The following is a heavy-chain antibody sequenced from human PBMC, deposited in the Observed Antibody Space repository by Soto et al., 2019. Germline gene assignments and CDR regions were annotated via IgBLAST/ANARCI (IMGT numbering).Heavy chain of an antibody. Sequence: GGSLRLSCAASGFTFSSYGMHWVRQAPGKGLEWVAVIWYDGSNKYYADSVKGRFTISRDKSKNTLYLQMNSLRAEDTAVYYCARRAYSSGWSDFDYWGQGTLVTVSS. CDR2: IWYDGSNK. CDR3: ARRAYSSGWSDFDY. CDR1: GFTFSSYG. J-gene: IGHJ4*02. D-gene: IGHD6-19*01. V-gene: IGHV3-33*01.